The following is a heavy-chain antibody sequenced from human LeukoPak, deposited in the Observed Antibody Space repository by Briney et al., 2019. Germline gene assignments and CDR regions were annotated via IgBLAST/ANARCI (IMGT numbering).Heavy chain of an antibody. CDR2: ISSSSSTI. D-gene: IGHD6-13*01. CDR3: AKDFGSSRPWYFDY. Sequence: PGGSLRLSCAASGFTFSSYSMNWVRQAPGKGLEWVSYISSSSSTIYYADSVKGRFTISRDNSKNTLYLQMNSLRAEDTAVYYCAKDFGSSRPWYFDYWGQGTLVTVSS. V-gene: IGHV3-48*01. CDR1: GFTFSSYS. J-gene: IGHJ4*02.